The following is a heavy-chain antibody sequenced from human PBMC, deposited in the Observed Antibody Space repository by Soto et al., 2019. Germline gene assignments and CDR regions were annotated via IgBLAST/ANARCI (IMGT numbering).Heavy chain of an antibody. J-gene: IGHJ5*02. V-gene: IGHV1-2*02. CDR1: GYSFTANY. D-gene: IGHD3-3*01. CDR3: AREVKEGLLDRGWFDP. Sequence: GASVKVSCKASGYSFTANYIHWVRQAPGQGLESLGWINPRSGSAKYAQKFQGRVTMTRDTSITTAYIDLTSLTSDDTAVYYCAREVKEGLLDRGWFDPWGQGTQVTVSS. CDR2: INPRSGSA.